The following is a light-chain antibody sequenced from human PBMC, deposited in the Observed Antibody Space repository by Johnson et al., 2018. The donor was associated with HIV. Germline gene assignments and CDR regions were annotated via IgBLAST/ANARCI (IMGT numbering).Light chain of an antibody. Sequence: QSVLTQPPSVSAAPGQKATISCSGSSSNIGRNYVSWYQQLPGTAPKLIIFDNNTRPSGIPDRFSASKSGTSATLGITGLQTGDEAEYYCGTWDSSLSAYVFGTGTKVCVL. V-gene: IGLV1-51*01. CDR1: SSNIGRNY. CDR3: GTWDSSLSAYV. J-gene: IGLJ1*01. CDR2: DNN.